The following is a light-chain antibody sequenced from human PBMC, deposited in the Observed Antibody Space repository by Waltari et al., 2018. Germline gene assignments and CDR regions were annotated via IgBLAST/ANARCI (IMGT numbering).Light chain of an antibody. V-gene: IGKV3-20*01. J-gene: IGKJ2*01. Sequence: EIVLTQSPGTLSLSPGERATLSCRASQSVSSSYLAWYQQKPGQAPSLLINGASSRATGVPDRFSGSGSGTDFTLTISRLEPEDVAVYYCQQYGISPGTFGQGTKLEIK. CDR1: QSVSSSY. CDR3: QQYGISPGT. CDR2: GAS.